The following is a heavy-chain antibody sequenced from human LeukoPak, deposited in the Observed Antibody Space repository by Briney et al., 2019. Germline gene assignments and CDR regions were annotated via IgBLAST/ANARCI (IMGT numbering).Heavy chain of an antibody. CDR3: ARGDDFWSSYSLYDAFDI. J-gene: IGHJ3*02. V-gene: IGHV3-74*01. CDR2: INSDGSST. Sequence: GGSLRLSCAASGFTFSSYWMHWVRQAPGKGLVWVSRINSDGSSTSYADSVKGRFTISRDNAKNTLYLQMNSLRAEDTAVYYCARGDDFWSSYSLYDAFDIWGQGTMVTVSS. CDR1: GFTFSSYW. D-gene: IGHD3-3*01.